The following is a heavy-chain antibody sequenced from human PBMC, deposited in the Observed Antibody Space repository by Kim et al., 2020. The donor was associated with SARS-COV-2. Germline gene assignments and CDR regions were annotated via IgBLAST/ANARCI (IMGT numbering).Heavy chain of an antibody. D-gene: IGHD3-22*01. CDR3: TTDVASTMIVVVITQGAFDI. Sequence: GGSLRLSCAASGFTFSNAWMSWVRQAPGKGLEWVGRIKSKTDGGTTDYAAPVKGRFTISRDDSKNTLYLQMNSLKTEDTAVYYCTTDVASTMIVVVITQGAFDIWGQGTMVTVSS. V-gene: IGHV3-15*01. J-gene: IGHJ3*02. CDR1: GFTFSNAW. CDR2: IKSKTDGGTT.